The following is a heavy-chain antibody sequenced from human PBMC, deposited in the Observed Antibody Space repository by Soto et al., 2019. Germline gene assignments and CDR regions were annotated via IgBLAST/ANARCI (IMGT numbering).Heavy chain of an antibody. Sequence: SETLSLTCSVSGFAISRGYYWSWVRQPPGKGLEWIGSIYPSVSSYHNPSLATRLRLSIDTSKNQFTLNLTAVTAADTALYFCAREKVGTTFFDNWGQGIQVTVSS. V-gene: IGHV4-38-2*02. CDR3: AREKVGTTFFDN. CDR2: IYPSVSS. D-gene: IGHD1-1*01. J-gene: IGHJ4*02. CDR1: GFAISRGYY.